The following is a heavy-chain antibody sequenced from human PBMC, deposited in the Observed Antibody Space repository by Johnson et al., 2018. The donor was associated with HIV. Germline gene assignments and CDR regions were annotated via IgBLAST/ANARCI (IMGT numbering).Heavy chain of an antibody. Sequence: QVQLVESGGGLVKPGGSLRLSCAASGIIFSDYYMSWIRQAPGKGLEWVSHISSSGSTIYYAESVKGRFTISRDNSKNTLYLQMNSLRAEDTAVYYCASISLGSEDDAFDIWGQGTMVTVSS. CDR3: ASISLGSEDDAFDI. J-gene: IGHJ3*02. D-gene: IGHD3-10*01. CDR1: GIIFSDYY. CDR2: ISSSGSTI. V-gene: IGHV3-11*04.